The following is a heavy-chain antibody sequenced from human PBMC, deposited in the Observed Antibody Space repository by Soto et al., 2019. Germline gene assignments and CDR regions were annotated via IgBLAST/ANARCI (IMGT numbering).Heavy chain of an antibody. Sequence: TLSLTCTVSGGSISSYYWSWIRQPAGKGLEWIGRIYTSGSTNYNPSLKSRVTMSVDTSKNQFSLKLSSVTAADTAVYYCARDRDGYYDSSGSKNWFDPWGQGXLVTVPS. CDR1: GGSISSYY. CDR3: ARDRDGYYDSSGSKNWFDP. J-gene: IGHJ5*02. CDR2: IYTSGST. D-gene: IGHD3-22*01. V-gene: IGHV4-4*07.